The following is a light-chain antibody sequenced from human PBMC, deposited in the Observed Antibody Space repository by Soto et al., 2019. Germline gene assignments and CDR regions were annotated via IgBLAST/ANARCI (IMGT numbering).Light chain of an antibody. CDR3: TSYAGGNNV. J-gene: IGLJ1*01. V-gene: IGLV2-8*01. CDR1: SSDVGGYNY. Sequence: QSALTQPPSASGSPGQSVTISCTGTSSDVGGYNYVSWYQQYPGKVPKLMVYEVNKRPSGVPDRFSASKSGNTASLTVSGLRAEDEADYYCTSYAGGNNVFGTGTKLTVL. CDR2: EVN.